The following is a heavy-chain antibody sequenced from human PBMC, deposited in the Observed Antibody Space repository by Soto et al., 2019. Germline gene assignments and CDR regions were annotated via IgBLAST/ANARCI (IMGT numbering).Heavy chain of an antibody. CDR3: ASLDTAMVHYGMDV. V-gene: IGHV3-48*02. CDR2: ISSSSSTI. CDR1: GFTFSSYS. Sequence: EVQLVESGGGLVQPGGSLRLSCAASGFTFSSYSMNWVRQAPGKGLAWVSYISSSSSTIYYADSVKGRFTISRDNAKNSLYLQMNSLRDEDTAVYYCASLDTAMVHYGMDVWGQGTTVTVSS. D-gene: IGHD5-18*01. J-gene: IGHJ6*02.